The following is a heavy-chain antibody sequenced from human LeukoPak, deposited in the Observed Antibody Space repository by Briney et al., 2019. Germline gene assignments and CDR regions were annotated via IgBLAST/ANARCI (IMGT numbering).Heavy chain of an antibody. CDR1: GFTFDDYW. Sequence: AGGSLRLSCGASGFTFDDYWMSWVRQAPGQGLEWVANINQDGSEKYYLGSAKGRFTISRDNARNSLYLQVNSLKTEDTAVYYCTTESYDSSGYYYFLVRGTWAYYFDYWGQGTLVTVSS. D-gene: IGHD3-22*01. CDR2: INQDGSEK. CDR3: TTESYDSSGYYYFLVRGTWAYYFDY. J-gene: IGHJ4*02. V-gene: IGHV3-7*03.